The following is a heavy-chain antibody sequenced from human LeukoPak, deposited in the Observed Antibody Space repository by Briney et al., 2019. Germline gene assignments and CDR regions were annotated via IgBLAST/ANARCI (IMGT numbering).Heavy chain of an antibody. CDR2: INHSGST. CDR3: ARGKYVRAFDI. CDR1: GGSFSGYY. D-gene: IGHD3-16*01. J-gene: IGHJ3*02. Sequence: SETLSLTCAVYGGSFSGYYWSWIRQPPWKGLEWIGEINHSGSTNYNPSLKSRVTISVDTSKNQFSLKLSSVTAADTAVYYCARGKYVRAFDIWGQGTMVTVSS. V-gene: IGHV4-34*01.